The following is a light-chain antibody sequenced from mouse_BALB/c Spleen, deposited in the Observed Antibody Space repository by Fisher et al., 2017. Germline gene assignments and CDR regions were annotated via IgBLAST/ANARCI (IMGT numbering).Light chain of an antibody. Sequence: DIVMTQSTAIMAASLGQKVTMTCSASSSVSSSYMHWYQQKSSTSPKLLIYSTSNLASGVPSRFSGSGSGTFYSLTISSVEAEDAATYYCQQWSSNPYTFGGGTKLEIK. J-gene: IGKJ2*01. CDR1: SSVSSSY. V-gene: IGKV4-58*01. CDR3: QQWSSNPYT. CDR2: STS.